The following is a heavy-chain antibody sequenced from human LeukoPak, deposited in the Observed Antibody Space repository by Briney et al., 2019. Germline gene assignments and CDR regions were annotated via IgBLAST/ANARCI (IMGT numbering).Heavy chain of an antibody. Sequence: GGSLRLSCAASGFTFSSYWMYWVRQAPGKGLVWVSRINSDGSSTSYADSVKGRFTISRDNSKNTLYLRMNGLRAEDTAVYYCATAPNYSSSRLPFDYWGQGALVTVSS. D-gene: IGHD6-13*01. CDR3: ATAPNYSSSRLPFDY. J-gene: IGHJ4*02. V-gene: IGHV3-74*01. CDR2: INSDGSST. CDR1: GFTFSSYW.